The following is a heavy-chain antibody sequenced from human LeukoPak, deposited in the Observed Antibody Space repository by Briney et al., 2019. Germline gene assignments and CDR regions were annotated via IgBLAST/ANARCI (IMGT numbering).Heavy chain of an antibody. CDR3: ARVYSSGWYDLDY. D-gene: IGHD6-19*01. J-gene: IGHJ4*02. V-gene: IGHV3-64*01. CDR2: ISSNGGST. Sequence: GGSLRLSCAASGFTFSDYYMSWVRQAPGKGLEYVSAISSNGGSTYYANSVKGRFTISRDNSKNTLYLQMGSLRAEDMAVYYCARVYSSGWYDLDYWGQGTLVTVSS. CDR1: GFTFSDYY.